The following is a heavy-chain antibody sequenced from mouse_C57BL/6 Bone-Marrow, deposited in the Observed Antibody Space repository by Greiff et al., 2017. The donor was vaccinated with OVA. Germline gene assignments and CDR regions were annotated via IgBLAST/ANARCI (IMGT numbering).Heavy chain of an antibody. J-gene: IGHJ4*01. CDR2: IDLSDSCT. Sequence: QVHVKQPGAELVRPGTSVKLSCKASGYTFTSYWMHWVKQRPGQGLEWIGVIDLSDSCTNYDRKFKDKATLTVDTSTSTTYMLLNSLTTEDSAFYYCARSYCDYDGYYAMDYWGQGTSVTVSS. CDR1: GYTFTSYW. D-gene: IGHD2-4*01. V-gene: IGHV1-59*01. CDR3: ARSYCDYDGYYAMDY.